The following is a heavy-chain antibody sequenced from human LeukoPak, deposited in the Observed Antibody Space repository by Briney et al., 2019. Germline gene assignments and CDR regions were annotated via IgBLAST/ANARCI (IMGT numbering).Heavy chain of an antibody. V-gene: IGHV3-13*01. CDR1: GFPFSSYD. D-gene: IGHD1-26*01. Sequence: GSLKLSCAASGFPFSSYDMHRGRPATGKGLEWVSAIGTAGDTYYPGSVKGRFTLSRENAKNSLYLQMNSLRAGDTAVYYCARGGWELSPANDAFDIWGQGTMVTVSS. J-gene: IGHJ3*02. CDR2: IGTAGDT. CDR3: ARGGWELSPANDAFDI.